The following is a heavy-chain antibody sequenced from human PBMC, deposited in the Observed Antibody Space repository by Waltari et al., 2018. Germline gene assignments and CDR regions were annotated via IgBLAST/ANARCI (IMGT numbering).Heavy chain of an antibody. V-gene: IGHV4-34*01. J-gene: IGHJ4*02. Sequence: QVQLQQWGAGLLKPSETLSLPCAVYGGSFSGYYCSWIRQPPGKGLEWIGEINHSGSTNYNPSLKSRVTISVDTSKNQFSLKLSSVTAADTAVYYCAREQRWLHGSFDYWGQGTLVTVSS. CDR3: AREQRWLHGSFDY. CDR1: GGSFSGYY. CDR2: INHSGST. D-gene: IGHD5-12*01.